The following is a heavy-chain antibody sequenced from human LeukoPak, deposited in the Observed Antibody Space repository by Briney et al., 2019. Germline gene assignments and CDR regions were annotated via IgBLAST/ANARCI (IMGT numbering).Heavy chain of an antibody. CDR3: ARVYSSTIRYFDY. V-gene: IGHV3-30*03. CDR1: GFTFSSYG. D-gene: IGHD6-13*01. Sequence: GGSLRLSCAASGFTFSSYGMHWVRQAPGKGLEWVAVISYDGSNKYYADSVKGRFTISRDNSKNTLYLQMNSLRAEDTAVYYCARVYSSTIRYFDYWGQGTLATVSS. J-gene: IGHJ4*02. CDR2: ISYDGSNK.